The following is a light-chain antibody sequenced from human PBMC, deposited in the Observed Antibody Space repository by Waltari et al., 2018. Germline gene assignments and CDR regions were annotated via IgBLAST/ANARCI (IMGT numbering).Light chain of an antibody. CDR2: SAS. Sequence: EIVITHSPANLSVSPGERVTLSCRASQSVSSKLAWYQQKPGQAPRLLIVSASTRATGIQARFSGSGSGTEFTLTISSLQSEDFAVYYCQQYKNWPPLTFGGGTKVEIK. J-gene: IGKJ4*01. V-gene: IGKV3-15*01. CDR1: QSVSSK. CDR3: QQYKNWPPLT.